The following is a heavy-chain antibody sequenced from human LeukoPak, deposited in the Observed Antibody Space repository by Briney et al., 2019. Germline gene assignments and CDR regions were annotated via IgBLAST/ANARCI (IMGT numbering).Heavy chain of an antibody. CDR3: ATRVSTSRSFDY. V-gene: IGHV3-53*01. Sequence: GGSLRLSCAPSGFIVSNNYMTWVRQAPGKGLEWVSVIYSGGSTYYADSVKGRFTISRDNSKNTLYLQMNSLRAEDTAVYYCATRVSTSRSFDYWGQGTLVTVSS. CDR2: IYSGGST. CDR1: GFIVSNNY. J-gene: IGHJ4*02.